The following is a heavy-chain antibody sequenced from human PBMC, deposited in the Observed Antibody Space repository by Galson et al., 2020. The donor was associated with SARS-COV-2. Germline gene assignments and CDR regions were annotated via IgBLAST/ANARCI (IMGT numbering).Heavy chain of an antibody. Sequence: SETLSLTCTVSGGSISSSSYYWGWIRQPPGKGLEWIGSIYYSGSTYYNPSLKSRVTISVDTSKNQFSLKLSSVTAEDTAVYYCARDFGFGELHGDYWGQGTLVTVSS. CDR2: IYYSGST. CDR1: GGSISSSSYY. D-gene: IGHD3-10*01. CDR3: ARDFGFGELHGDY. J-gene: IGHJ4*02. V-gene: IGHV4-39*07.